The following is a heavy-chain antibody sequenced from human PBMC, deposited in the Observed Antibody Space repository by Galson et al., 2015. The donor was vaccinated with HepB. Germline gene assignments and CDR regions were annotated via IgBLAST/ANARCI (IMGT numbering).Heavy chain of an antibody. D-gene: IGHD3-10*01. CDR1: GDSVSSNSAT. V-gene: IGHV6-1*01. J-gene: IGHJ4*02. CDR3: AREVGGNFDY. Sequence: CAISGDSVSSNSATWNWIRQSPSRGLEWLGRTFYRSKWGNKYAVSVRSRIIISVDTSKNHFSLQLNSVTPDDTAVYYCAREVGGNFDYWGQETLVTVSS. CDR2: TFYRSKWGN.